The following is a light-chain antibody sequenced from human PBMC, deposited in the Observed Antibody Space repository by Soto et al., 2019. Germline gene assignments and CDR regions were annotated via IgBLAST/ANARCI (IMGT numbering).Light chain of an antibody. V-gene: IGKV1-39*01. CDR2: AAS. Sequence: DIQLTQSPSSLSASVGDRVTITCQASQDISNYLNWYQQKPGKAPKLLIYAASSLQSGVPSRFSGSGSGTDFTLTISSLQPEDFATYYCQQSYSTPLTFGGGTRW. J-gene: IGKJ4*01. CDR3: QQSYSTPLT. CDR1: QDISNY.